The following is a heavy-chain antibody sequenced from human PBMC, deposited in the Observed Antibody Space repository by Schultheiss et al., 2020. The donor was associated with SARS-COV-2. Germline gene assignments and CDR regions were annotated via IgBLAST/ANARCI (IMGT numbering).Heavy chain of an antibody. Sequence: SETLSLTCAVSGYSISSGYYWGWIRQPPGKGLEWIGSIYYSGSTYYNPSLKSRVTISVDTSKNQFSLKLSSVTAADTAVYYCARVRANYYYYMDVWGKGTTVTGSS. V-gene: IGHV4-38-2*01. CDR2: IYYSGST. CDR3: ARVRANYYYYMDV. CDR1: GYSISSGYY. J-gene: IGHJ6*03.